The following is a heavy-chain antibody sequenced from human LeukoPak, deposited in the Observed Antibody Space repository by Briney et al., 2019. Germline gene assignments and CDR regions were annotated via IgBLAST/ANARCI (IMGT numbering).Heavy chain of an antibody. J-gene: IGHJ6*03. CDR1: GGSISSYY. CDR3: AGEPLWSGYSYYYYYMDV. CDR2: IYTSGST. D-gene: IGHD3-3*01. V-gene: IGHV4-4*07. Sequence: SETLSLTCTVSGGSISSYYWSWIRQPAGKGLEWIGRIYTSGSTNYNPSLKSRVTMSVDTSKNQFSLKLSSVTAADTAVYYCAGEPLWSGYSYYYYYMDVWGKGTTVTVSS.